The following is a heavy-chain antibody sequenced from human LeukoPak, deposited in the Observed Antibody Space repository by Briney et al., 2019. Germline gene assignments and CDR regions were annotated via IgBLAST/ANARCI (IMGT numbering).Heavy chain of an antibody. J-gene: IGHJ4*02. CDR1: GFTFDNYA. Sequence: GGSLRLSCAASGFTFDNYAMHWVRQAPGKGLEWVSGITWNSGSIDYADSVKGRSTISRDNAKNSLYLQMNSLRAEDMALYYCAKAGSYSSPYYFDYWGQGTLVTVSS. V-gene: IGHV3-9*03. CDR3: AKAGSYSSPYYFDY. D-gene: IGHD6-6*01. CDR2: ITWNSGSI.